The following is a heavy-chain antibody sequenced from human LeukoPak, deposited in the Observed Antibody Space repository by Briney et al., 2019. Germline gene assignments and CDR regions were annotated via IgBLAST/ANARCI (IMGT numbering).Heavy chain of an antibody. CDR3: AIDAKPFNNLNWFDP. CDR2: IYYSGST. D-gene: IGHD1-14*01. Sequence: PSETLSLTCTVSGDSINSYYWTWIRQPPGKALEWIGYIYYSGSTYYNPSLKSRVTISLDTSKNQFSLKLSSVTAADTAVYYCAIDAKPFNNLNWFDPWGQGTLVTVSS. J-gene: IGHJ5*02. V-gene: IGHV4-59*01. CDR1: GDSINSYY.